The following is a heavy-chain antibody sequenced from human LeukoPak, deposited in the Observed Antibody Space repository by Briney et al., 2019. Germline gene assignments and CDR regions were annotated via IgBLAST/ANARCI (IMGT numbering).Heavy chain of an antibody. V-gene: IGHV4-30-4*01. CDR3: AREVASPGGYDY. CDR1: GGSISSGDYY. CDR2: IYYRGST. Sequence: SETLSLTCTVSGGSISSGDYYWSWIRRPPGKGLEWIGYIYYRGSTYYNPSLKSRVTISVDTSKNQFSLKLSSVTAADTAVYYCAREVASPGGYDYWGQGTLVTVSS. D-gene: IGHD2-15*01. J-gene: IGHJ4*02.